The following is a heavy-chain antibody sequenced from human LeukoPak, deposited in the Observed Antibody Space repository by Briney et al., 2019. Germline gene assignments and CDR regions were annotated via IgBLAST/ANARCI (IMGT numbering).Heavy chain of an antibody. J-gene: IGHJ3*02. Sequence: GRSLRLACAAAGFIVSRHGMEWVRQARGKGRGWVAIIWYDGSNNYYTASVTGRFTISRDNSKNTLYLQMNSLRAEDTAVYYCANSRSSVLMVYAIDAFDIWGQGTMVTVSS. V-gene: IGHV3-33*07. D-gene: IGHD2-8*01. CDR1: GFIVSRHG. CDR2: IWYDGSNN. CDR3: ANSRSSVLMVYAIDAFDI.